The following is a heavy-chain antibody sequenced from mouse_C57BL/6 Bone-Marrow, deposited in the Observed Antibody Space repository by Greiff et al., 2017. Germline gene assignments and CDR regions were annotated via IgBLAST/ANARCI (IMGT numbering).Heavy chain of an antibody. V-gene: IGHV5-4*01. CDR2: ISDGGSYT. CDR1: GFTFSSYA. CDR3: ARERVYFDY. Sequence: EVQGVESGGGLVKPGGSLKLSCAASGFTFSSYAMSWVRQTPEKRLQWVATISDGGSYTYYPDKVKGRFTISRDNAKNNLYLQMSHLKSEDTAMYYCARERVYFDYWGQGTTLTVSS. J-gene: IGHJ2*01.